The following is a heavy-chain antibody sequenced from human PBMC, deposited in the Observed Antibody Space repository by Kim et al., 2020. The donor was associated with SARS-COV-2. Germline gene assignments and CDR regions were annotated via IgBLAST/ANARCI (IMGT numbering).Heavy chain of an antibody. Sequence: GGSLRLSCAASGFSFSSYTMTWVRQAPGKGLEWVSCVRSAGTTFYADSVKGRFTISRDNSKNTLSLEMKSLRSEDTAIYYCVELPRYLNLLTGNPVDDWG. J-gene: IGHJ4*01. CDR1: GFSFSSYT. D-gene: IGHD3-9*01. CDR2: VRSAGTT. CDR3: VELPRYLNLLTGNPVDD. V-gene: IGHV3-23*01.